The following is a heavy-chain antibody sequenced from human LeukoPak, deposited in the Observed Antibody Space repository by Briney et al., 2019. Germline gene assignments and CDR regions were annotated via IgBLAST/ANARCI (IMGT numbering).Heavy chain of an antibody. CDR3: VRDLGGRSGH. CDR1: GFTFSSNW. J-gene: IGHJ4*02. CDR2: INEDGSTT. D-gene: IGHD1-26*01. V-gene: IGHV3-74*01. Sequence: GGSLRLPCAASGFTFSSNWMHWVRQAPGKGLVWVSRINEDGSTTNYADSVKSRSTIFRDNAKNTLYLQMNSLRAEDTAVYYCVRDLGGRSGHWGQGTLVTVSS.